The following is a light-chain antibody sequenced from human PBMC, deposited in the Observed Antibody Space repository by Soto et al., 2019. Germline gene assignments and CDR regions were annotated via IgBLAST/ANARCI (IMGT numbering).Light chain of an antibody. J-gene: IGLJ3*02. CDR1: SSDVGGYNF. CDR2: EVS. Sequence: QSALTQPRSVSGSPGQSVTISCTGTSSDVGGYNFVSWYQQHPGKAPKLMIYEVSKRPSGVPDRFSGSKSGNTASLTISGLQAEDEADYYCCSYAGSYTWVFSGGTKVTVL. CDR3: CSYAGSYTWV. V-gene: IGLV2-11*01.